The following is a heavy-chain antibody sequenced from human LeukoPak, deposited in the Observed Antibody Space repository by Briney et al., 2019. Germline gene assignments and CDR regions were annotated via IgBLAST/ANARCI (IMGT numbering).Heavy chain of an antibody. CDR3: AREEYDFWSGYPTYYGMDV. CDR2: ISAYNGNT. D-gene: IGHD3-3*01. Sequence: ASVKVSCKASGYTFTSYGISWVRQAPGQGLEWMGWISAYNGNTNYAQKLQGRVTMTTDTSTSTAYMELRSLRSDDTAVYYWAREEYDFWSGYPTYYGMDVWGQGTTVTVSS. V-gene: IGHV1-18*01. CDR1: GYTFTSYG. J-gene: IGHJ6*02.